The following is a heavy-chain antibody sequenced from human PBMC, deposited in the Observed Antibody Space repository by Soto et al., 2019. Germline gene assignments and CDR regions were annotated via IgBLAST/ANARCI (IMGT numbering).Heavy chain of an antibody. V-gene: IGHV4-34*01. CDR1: GGSFSGYY. CDR2: INHSGST. J-gene: IGHJ4*02. Sequence: QVQLQQWGAGLLKPSETLSLTCAVYGGSFSGYYWSWIRQPPGKGLEWIGEINHSGSTKYNPSLKSRVTISVDTSKNQCSLKLSSVTAADTAVYYCARAPIAVAGKVFDYWGQGTLVTVSS. CDR3: ARAPIAVAGKVFDY. D-gene: IGHD6-19*01.